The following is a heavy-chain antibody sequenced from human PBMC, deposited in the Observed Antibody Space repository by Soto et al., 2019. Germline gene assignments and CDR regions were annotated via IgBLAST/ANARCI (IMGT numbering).Heavy chain of an antibody. J-gene: IGHJ4*02. Sequence: GGSLRLSCAASGFTFSSYWMHWVRQAPGKGLVWVSRIKGDGSETNYADSVKGRFTISRDNAKNTLYLQLNSLRAEDTAVYYCLTGHSGYGNFDYWGQGTRVTVSS. CDR1: GFTFSSYW. CDR3: LTGHSGYGNFDY. CDR2: IKGDGSET. V-gene: IGHV3-74*01. D-gene: IGHD5-12*01.